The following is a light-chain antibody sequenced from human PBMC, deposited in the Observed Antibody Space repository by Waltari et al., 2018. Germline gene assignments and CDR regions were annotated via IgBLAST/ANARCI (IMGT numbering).Light chain of an antibody. J-gene: IGKJ1*01. CDR1: QGIQNN. V-gene: IGKV1-27*01. CDR3: QEYESAPWT. Sequence: DIRMTQSPSSLSASVGDRVSITCRASQGIQNNLAWYQQRPGKVPKLLIYAASTLQPEVPSRFTGSGSGTDFSITISSLQAEDVGTYYCQEYESAPWTFGQGTRVELK. CDR2: AAS.